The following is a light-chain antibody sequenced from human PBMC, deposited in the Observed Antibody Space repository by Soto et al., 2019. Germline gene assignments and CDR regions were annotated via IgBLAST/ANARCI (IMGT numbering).Light chain of an antibody. CDR3: QQLNIYPQT. Sequence: DIQLTQSPSLLSASVGDRVTITCRASRDIDSYLAWYQLKPGKGPKLLIYDASTLQSVAPSRFSGSGSGTEFTLTISSLQPEDFATYYCQQLNIYPQTFGQGTKVEIK. J-gene: IGKJ1*01. CDR2: DAS. CDR1: RDIDSY. V-gene: IGKV1-9*01.